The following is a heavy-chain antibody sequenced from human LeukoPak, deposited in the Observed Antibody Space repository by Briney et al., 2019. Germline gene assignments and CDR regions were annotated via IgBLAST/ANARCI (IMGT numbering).Heavy chain of an antibody. Sequence: GRSLRLSCAASGFTFSSYGMHWVRQAPRKGLEWVAVIWYDGSNKYYADSVNGRFTTSKDNSRKTLDLQMNSLSAEDTAVYYCAKPYSGPFYSFDSWGQGALVTVSS. V-gene: IGHV3-33*06. CDR3: AKPYSGPFYSFDS. D-gene: IGHD1-26*01. CDR1: GFTFSSYG. CDR2: IWYDGSNK. J-gene: IGHJ4*02.